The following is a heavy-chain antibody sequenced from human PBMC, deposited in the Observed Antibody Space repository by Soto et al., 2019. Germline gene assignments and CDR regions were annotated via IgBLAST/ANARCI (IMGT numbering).Heavy chain of an antibody. D-gene: IGHD3-10*01. CDR3: AGFSGSSAFDI. CDR2: MSAYNGNT. Sequence: ASVKVSCKASGYTFTSYDINWVRQATGQGLEWMGWMSAYNGNTNYAQKLQGRVTMTTDTSTSTAYMELRSLRSDDTAVYYCAGFSGSSAFDIWGQGTMVTVSS. V-gene: IGHV1-18*01. CDR1: GYTFTSYD. J-gene: IGHJ3*02.